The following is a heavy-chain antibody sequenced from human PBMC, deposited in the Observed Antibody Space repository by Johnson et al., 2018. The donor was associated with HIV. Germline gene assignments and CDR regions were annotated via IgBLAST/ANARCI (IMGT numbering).Heavy chain of an antibody. Sequence: QVQLVESGGGVVQPGRSLRLSCAASGFTFSSYAMHWVRQAPGKGLEWVAVISYDGSNKYYADSVKGRFTISRDNSKNTLYLQMNSLRVEDTAVYYCAKDLRQVAVNDVLDSWGQGTVVSVSS. CDR1: GFTFSSYA. D-gene: IGHD6-19*01. CDR3: AKDLRQVAVNDVLDS. J-gene: IGHJ3*02. CDR2: ISYDGSNK. V-gene: IGHV3-30*04.